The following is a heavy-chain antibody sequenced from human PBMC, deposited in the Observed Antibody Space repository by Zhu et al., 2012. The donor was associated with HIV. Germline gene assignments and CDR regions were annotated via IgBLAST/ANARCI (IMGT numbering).Heavy chain of an antibody. CDR2: VYYSGST. D-gene: IGHD6-19*01. Sequence: QVQLQESGPGLVKPSETLSLTCTVSGTSIRDYYWSRIRQSPGKGLEWIGYVYYSGSTNYNPSLKSRVTILVDTSTNQVSLKVTSVTAADTAVYYCARDRGTGLPSPGYWGQGILVTVSS. CDR3: ARDRGTGLPSPGY. V-gene: IGHV4-59*12. CDR1: GTSIRDYY. J-gene: IGHJ4*02.